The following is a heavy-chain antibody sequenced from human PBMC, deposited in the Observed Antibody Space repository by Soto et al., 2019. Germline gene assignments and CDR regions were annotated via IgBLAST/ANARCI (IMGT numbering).Heavy chain of an antibody. Sequence: GGSLRLSCVASGFTVSSNYMSWVRQAPGKGLEWVSVIYSDGGTDYADSVKGRFTISRDNSKNTLYLQMNSLRAEDTAVFYCARGLYGSASWCYYGMDVWGQGTTVTVSS. J-gene: IGHJ6*02. D-gene: IGHD3-10*01. CDR1: GFTVSSNY. CDR3: ARGLYGSASWCYYGMDV. CDR2: IYSDGGT. V-gene: IGHV3-53*01.